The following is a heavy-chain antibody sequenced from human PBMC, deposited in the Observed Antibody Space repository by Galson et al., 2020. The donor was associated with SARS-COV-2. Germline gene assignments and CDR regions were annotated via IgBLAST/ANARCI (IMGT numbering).Heavy chain of an antibody. CDR2: IYHETT. CDR3: ARHSMQWGSWFAP. D-gene: IGHD2-2*01. V-gene: IGHV4-59*01. CDR1: GGSLGAYY. J-gene: IGHJ5*02. Sequence: SETLSLTCTVSGGSLGAYYWSWIRQSPGEGLEWIGYIYHETTNYNPSLNSRVIISRDTSKNQFSLKLYSVTAADTAVYFCARHSMQWGSWFAPWGQGTLVTVSS.